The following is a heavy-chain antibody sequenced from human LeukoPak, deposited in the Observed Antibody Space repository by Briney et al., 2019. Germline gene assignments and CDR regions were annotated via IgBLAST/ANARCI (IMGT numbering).Heavy chain of an antibody. D-gene: IGHD3-22*01. CDR3: AKDRRPTYYSDSSGYYFRDAFDM. V-gene: IGHV3-23*01. CDR2: MSGGGGST. J-gene: IGHJ3*02. CDR1: GFTFSSYA. Sequence: GGSLRLSCAASGFTFSSYAMIWVRQAPGKGLEWVSGMSGGGGSTYYADSVKGRFTISRDNSKNTLYLRMNSLRTEDTAVYYCAKDRRPTYYSDSSGYYFRDAFDMWGQGTMVTVSS.